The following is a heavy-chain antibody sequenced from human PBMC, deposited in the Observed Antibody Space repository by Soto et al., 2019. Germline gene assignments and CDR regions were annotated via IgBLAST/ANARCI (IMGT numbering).Heavy chain of an antibody. CDR1: GFTLNAYA. CDR3: ARVASDYINSVDH. D-gene: IGHD4-4*01. J-gene: IGHJ4*02. V-gene: IGHV3-23*01. Sequence: EVQLLESGGGLVQPGGSLRLSCAASGFTLNAYAMTWVRQAPGKGLEWVSAIGGRGGNRYYAASVRGRFTISRDNSKDTVDLQMNSMRVEETAVYYCARVASDYINSVDHWGQGILVSVSS. CDR2: IGGRGGNR.